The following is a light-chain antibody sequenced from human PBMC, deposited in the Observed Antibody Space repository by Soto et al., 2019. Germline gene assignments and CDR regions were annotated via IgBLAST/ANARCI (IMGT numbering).Light chain of an antibody. J-gene: IGKJ4*01. CDR2: KAS. Sequence: DIQMTQSPCTLSASVGDRVTITCRASQSISVWLAWYQQKPGKAPNLLIYKASTLESGVPSRFSGSGSGTEFTLTISSLQPDDFATYYCQQSNSYPLTIGGGTKVEIK. CDR1: QSISVW. CDR3: QQSNSYPLT. V-gene: IGKV1-5*03.